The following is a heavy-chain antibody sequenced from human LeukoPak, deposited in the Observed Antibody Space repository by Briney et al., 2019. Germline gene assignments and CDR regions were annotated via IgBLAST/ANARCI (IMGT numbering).Heavy chain of an antibody. J-gene: IGHJ4*02. CDR3: ARDHRGDYEVSYLWGY. Sequence: GASVKVSCKASGYTFTSYYMHWVRQAPGQGLEWMGLINPTGGSTGYAQKFQGRVTMTRDTSTSTAYMELRSLRSDDTAVYYCARDHRGDYEVSYLWGYWGQGTLVTVSS. CDR1: GYTFTSYY. D-gene: IGHD4-17*01. CDR2: INPTGGST. V-gene: IGHV1-46*01.